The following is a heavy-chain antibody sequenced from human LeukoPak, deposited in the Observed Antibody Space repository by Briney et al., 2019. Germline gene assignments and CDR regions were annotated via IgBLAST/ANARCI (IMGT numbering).Heavy chain of an antibody. D-gene: IGHD3-22*01. V-gene: IGHV3-74*01. CDR1: GFTFSSYW. CDR3: AKDWDPGYYDSSGSYPDY. Sequence: PGGSLRLSCAASGFTFSSYWMHWVRQAPGKGLVWVSRINSDGSSTSYADSVKGRFTISRDNAKNTLYLQMNSLRAEDAAVYYCAKDWDPGYYDSSGSYPDYWGQGTLVTVSS. J-gene: IGHJ4*02. CDR2: INSDGSST.